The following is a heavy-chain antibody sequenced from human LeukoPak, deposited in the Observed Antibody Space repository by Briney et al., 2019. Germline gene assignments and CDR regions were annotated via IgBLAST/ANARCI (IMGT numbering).Heavy chain of an antibody. CDR3: ASRDLITMIAFDY. J-gene: IGHJ4*02. CDR1: GGSISSGGYY. D-gene: IGHD3-22*01. CDR2: IYYSGST. Sequence: SETLSLTCTVSGGSISSGGYYWSWIRQHPGKGLEWIGYIYYSGSTYYNPSLKSRVTISVDTSKNQFSLKLSSVTAADTAVYYCASRDLITMIAFDYWGQGTLVTASS. V-gene: IGHV4-31*03.